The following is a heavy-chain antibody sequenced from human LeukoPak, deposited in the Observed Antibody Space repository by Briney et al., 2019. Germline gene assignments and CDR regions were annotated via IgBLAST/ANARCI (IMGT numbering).Heavy chain of an antibody. V-gene: IGHV3-48*02. J-gene: IGHJ4*02. CDR2: ISGSRSTI. CDR3: ARGSGSYLDY. D-gene: IGHD1-26*01. Sequence: GGSLRLSCAASGFTFSSYSMNWVRQAPGKGLEWVSYISGSRSTIYYADSVKGRFTISRDNARNSLYLQMNSLRDEDTAVYYCARGSGSYLDYWGQGTLVTVSS. CDR1: GFTFSSYS.